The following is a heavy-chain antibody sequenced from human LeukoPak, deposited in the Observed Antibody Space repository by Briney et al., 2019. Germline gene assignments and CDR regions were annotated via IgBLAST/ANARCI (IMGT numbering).Heavy chain of an antibody. D-gene: IGHD3-10*01. V-gene: IGHV1-69*13. CDR1: GGTFSSYA. CDR2: IIPIFGTA. J-gene: IGHJ4*02. Sequence: SVRVSCKASGGTFSSYAISWVRQAPGQGLEWMGGIIPIFGTANYAQKFQGRVTITADESTSTAYMEPSSLRSEDTAVYYCASGYYGSGKFDYWGQGTLVTVSS. CDR3: ASGYYGSGKFDY.